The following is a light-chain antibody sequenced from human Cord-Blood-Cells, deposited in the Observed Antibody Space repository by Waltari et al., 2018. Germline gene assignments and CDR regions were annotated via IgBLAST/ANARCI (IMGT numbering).Light chain of an antibody. J-gene: IGKJ4*01. CDR3: QRTYNAPPGT. Sequence: IQLTQSPSSLSSSVGDPVPLPCPVSQGISIYLNWYRQKPGKVPKLLSYSASNLQSGVPCRFSGSGSGTDFTISISSLQPEDVATYYGQRTYNAPPGTCGGGTKVEIK. CDR2: SAS. V-gene: IGKV1-27*01. CDR1: QGISIY.